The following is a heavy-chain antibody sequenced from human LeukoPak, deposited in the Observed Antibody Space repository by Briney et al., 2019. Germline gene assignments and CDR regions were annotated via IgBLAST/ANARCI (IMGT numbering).Heavy chain of an antibody. CDR1: GFTLIKNY. J-gene: IGHJ6*02. Sequence: GGSLRLSCAASGFTLIKNYMSWVRQAPGKGLEWVSVIYSDGTTHYPDSVKGRFTISRDKSKNTRYLQMSSLRAEDTAVYFCARDLQLYYYDRWGPYDCFGMDVWGEGTTVPVS. D-gene: IGHD3-9*01. V-gene: IGHV3-66*01. CDR3: ARDLQLYYYDRWGPYDCFGMDV. CDR2: IYSDGTT.